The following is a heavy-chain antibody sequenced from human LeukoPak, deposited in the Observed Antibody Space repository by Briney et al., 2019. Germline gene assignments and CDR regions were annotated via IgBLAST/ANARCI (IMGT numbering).Heavy chain of an antibody. CDR1: GFTFSGYG. V-gene: IGHV3-30*02. CDR2: IRYDGSNE. D-gene: IGHD6-19*01. CDR3: VKTQYSSGWYEGAFDY. Sequence: QPGGSLRLSCAASGFTFSGYGMHWVRQAPGKGLEWVAFIRYDGSNEYYADSVKGRFTISRDNSKNTLYLQMNSLRAEDTAVYYCVKTQYSSGWYEGAFDYWGQGTLVTVSS. J-gene: IGHJ4*02.